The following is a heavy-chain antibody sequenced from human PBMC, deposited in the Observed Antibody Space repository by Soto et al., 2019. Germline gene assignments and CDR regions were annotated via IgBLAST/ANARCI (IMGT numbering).Heavy chain of an antibody. Sequence: GGSLRLSCAASGFTFSSYWMSWVRQAPGKGLEWVANIKQDGSEKYYVDSVKGRFTISRDNAKNSLYLQMNSLRAEDTAVYYCARIVTDPYYYYGMDVWGQGTTVTVSS. J-gene: IGHJ6*02. D-gene: IGHD3-22*01. V-gene: IGHV3-7*01. CDR2: IKQDGSEK. CDR1: GFTFSSYW. CDR3: ARIVTDPYYYYGMDV.